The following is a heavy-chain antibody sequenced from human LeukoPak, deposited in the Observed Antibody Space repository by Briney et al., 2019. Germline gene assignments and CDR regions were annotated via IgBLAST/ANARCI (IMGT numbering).Heavy chain of an antibody. D-gene: IGHD3-10*01. CDR2: TYYMSKWNN. CDR3: AREVNMVLGR. Sequence: SQTLSLTCALSGDSVSSNSATWNWIRQSPSRGLEWLGRTYYMSKWNNDYALSVKSRITINPDTSKNQFSLELKSVTREDTAVYYWAREVNMVLGRWGQGTLVTVSS. CDR1: GDSVSSNSAT. V-gene: IGHV6-1*01. J-gene: IGHJ4*02.